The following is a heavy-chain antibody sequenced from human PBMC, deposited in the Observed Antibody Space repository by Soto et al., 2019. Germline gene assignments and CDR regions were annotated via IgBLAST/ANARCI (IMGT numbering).Heavy chain of an antibody. J-gene: IGHJ6*02. V-gene: IGHV1-69*13. Sequence: ASVKVSCKASGGTFSSYAISWVRQAPGQGLEWMGGIIPIFGTANYARKFQGRVTITADESTSTAYMELSSLRSEDTAVYYCASKVDGSGSYYYGMDVWGQGTTVTVSS. D-gene: IGHD3-10*01. CDR3: ASKVDGSGSYYYGMDV. CDR1: GGTFSSYA. CDR2: IIPIFGTA.